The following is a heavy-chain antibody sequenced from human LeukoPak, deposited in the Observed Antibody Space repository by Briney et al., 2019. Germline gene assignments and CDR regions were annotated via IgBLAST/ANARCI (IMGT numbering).Heavy chain of an antibody. J-gene: IGHJ4*02. CDR1: GGSISSYY. V-gene: IGHV4-59*12. D-gene: IGHD2-2*01. Sequence: SETLSLTCAVSGGSISSYYWSWIRQPPGKGLEWIGYIYHSGSTNYNPSLKSRVTISVDTSKNQFSLKLSSVTAADTAVYYCARGLVNDYFDYWGQGTLVTVSS. CDR3: ARGLVNDYFDY. CDR2: IYHSGST.